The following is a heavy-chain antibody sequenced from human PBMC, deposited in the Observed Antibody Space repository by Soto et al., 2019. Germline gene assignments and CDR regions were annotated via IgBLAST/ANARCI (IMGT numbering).Heavy chain of an antibody. V-gene: IGHV1-8*01. CDR1: GYTFTSYD. CDR3: ARGSSSGWYSPNFDY. Sequence: ASVKVSCKASGYTFTSYDINWVRQATGQGLEWMGWMNPNSGNTGYAQKFQGRVTITADESTSTAYMELSSLRSEDTAVYYCARGSSSGWYSPNFDYWGQGTLVTVSS. J-gene: IGHJ4*02. CDR2: MNPNSGNT. D-gene: IGHD6-19*01.